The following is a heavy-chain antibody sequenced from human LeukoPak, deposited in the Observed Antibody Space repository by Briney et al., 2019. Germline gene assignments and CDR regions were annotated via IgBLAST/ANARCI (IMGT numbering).Heavy chain of an antibody. CDR2: ISAYNGNT. Sequence: ASVKVSCKASGYTFTSYGISWVRQAPGQGLEWMGWISAYNGNTNYAQKLQGRVTMTTDTSTSTAYMELRGLRSDDTAVYYCARDQSTVYSSGWYFDYWGQGTLVTVSS. J-gene: IGHJ4*02. D-gene: IGHD6-19*01. CDR3: ARDQSTVYSSGWYFDY. V-gene: IGHV1-18*01. CDR1: GYTFTSYG.